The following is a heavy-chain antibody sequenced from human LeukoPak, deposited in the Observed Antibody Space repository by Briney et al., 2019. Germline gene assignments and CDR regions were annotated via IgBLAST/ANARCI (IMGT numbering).Heavy chain of an antibody. Sequence: PGGSLRLSCAASGFTFSIYSMNWVRQAPGKGLEWVSYITSSGTIYYADSVKGRFTISRDNAKNTLYLRMNSLRAEDTAVYYCAKEAILLGSYFDYWGQGTLVTVSS. V-gene: IGHV3-48*04. CDR3: AKEAILLGSYFDY. CDR2: ITSSGTI. CDR1: GFTFSIYS. D-gene: IGHD3-16*01. J-gene: IGHJ4*02.